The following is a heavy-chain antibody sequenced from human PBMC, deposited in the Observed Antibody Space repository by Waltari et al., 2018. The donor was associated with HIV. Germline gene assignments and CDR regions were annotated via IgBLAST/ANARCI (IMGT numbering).Heavy chain of an antibody. V-gene: IGHV4-34*01. CDR1: GGSFSGYY. J-gene: IGHJ4*02. CDR2: INHSGST. CDR3: ARVSVDPTPVVYEDY. D-gene: IGHD2-15*01. Sequence: QVQLQQWGAGLLKPSETLSLTCAVYGGSFSGYYWSWIRQPPGKGLEWIGEINHSGSTNDTPSLKSRVTIAVYTSKNQFSLKLSSVTAAATAVYYCARVSVDPTPVVYEDYWGQGTLVTVSS.